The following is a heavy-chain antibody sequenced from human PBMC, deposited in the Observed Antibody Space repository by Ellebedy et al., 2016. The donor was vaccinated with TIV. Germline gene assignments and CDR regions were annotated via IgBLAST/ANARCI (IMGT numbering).Heavy chain of an antibody. D-gene: IGHD2-21*01. CDR3: ARGGGCFGDSCYYADF. CDR2: INSDGSST. J-gene: IGHJ4*02. V-gene: IGHV3-74*01. CDR1: GVTLNIYW. Sequence: PGGSLRLSCGASGVTLNIYWMHWVRQVPGKGLVWVSRINSDGSSTSYADSVKGRFTISRDNAKNSLYLQMNSLRAEDTAVYYCARGGGCFGDSCYYADFWGQGTLVTVSS.